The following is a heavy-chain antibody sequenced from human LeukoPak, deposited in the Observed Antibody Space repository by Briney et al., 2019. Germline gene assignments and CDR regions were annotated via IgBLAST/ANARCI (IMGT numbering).Heavy chain of an antibody. CDR1: GFTFSNAW. Sequence: PGGSLRLSCAASGFTFSNAWMNWVRQAPGKGLEWVGRIKSKTDGGKTDYAAPVKGRFTISRDDSKNTLYLQMDSLKSEDTAMYYCTTVATIVTQNFDYWGQGTLVTVSS. V-gene: IGHV3-15*01. J-gene: IGHJ4*02. CDR3: TTVATIVTQNFDY. CDR2: IKSKTDGGKT. D-gene: IGHD4/OR15-4a*01.